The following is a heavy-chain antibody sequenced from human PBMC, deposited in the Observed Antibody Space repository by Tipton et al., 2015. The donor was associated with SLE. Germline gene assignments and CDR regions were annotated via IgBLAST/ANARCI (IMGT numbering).Heavy chain of an antibody. V-gene: IGHV4-59*01. D-gene: IGHD3-3*01. J-gene: IGHJ3*02. Sequence: TLSLTCTVSGGSISSYYWSWIRQPPGKGLEWIGYIYYSGSTNYNPSLKSRVTISVDTSKNQFSLKLSSVTAADTAVYYCARGGSKHYDFWGRQMGPHAFDIWGQETKVTVSS. CDR2: IYYSGST. CDR1: GGSISSYY. CDR3: ARGGSKHYDFWGRQMGPHAFDI.